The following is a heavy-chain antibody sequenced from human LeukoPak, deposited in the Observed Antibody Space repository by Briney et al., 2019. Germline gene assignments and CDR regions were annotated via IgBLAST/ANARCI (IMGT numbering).Heavy chain of an antibody. D-gene: IGHD2-2*01. CDR3: AKARPSIVVVPAASFDY. CDR1: GFTFSSYG. Sequence: PGGSLRLSCAASGFTFSSYGMHRVRQAPGKGLEWVAFIRYDGSNKYYADSVKGRFTISRDNSKNTLYLQMNSLRAEDTAVYYCAKARPSIVVVPAASFDYWGQGTLVTVSS. J-gene: IGHJ4*02. CDR2: IRYDGSNK. V-gene: IGHV3-30*02.